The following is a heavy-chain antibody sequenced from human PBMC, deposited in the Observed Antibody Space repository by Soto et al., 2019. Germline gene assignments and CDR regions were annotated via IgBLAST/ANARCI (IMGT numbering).Heavy chain of an antibody. Sequence: SETLSLTCTVSGGSISSSRCHWGWIRQPPGKGLEWIASIKYSGTTFYNPSLKSRVTLSVDTSKNQFALKLSSVTAAETAVYYCARGYGRNFDVWGQGTTVTVSS. CDR1: GGSISSSRCH. J-gene: IGHJ6*02. CDR2: IKYSGTT. D-gene: IGHD5-18*01. CDR3: ARGYGRNFDV. V-gene: IGHV4-39*01.